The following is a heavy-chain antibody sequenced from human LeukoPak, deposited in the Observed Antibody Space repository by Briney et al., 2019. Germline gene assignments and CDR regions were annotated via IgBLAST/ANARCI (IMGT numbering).Heavy chain of an antibody. CDR3: ARVPYYGSGSWAYYYMDV. Sequence: SETLSLTCTVSGGPISSTTYYWAWIRQPPGKGLEWIGSSYKTVSTNYSPSLKSRVTISVDTSKNQCPLKLSSVTAADTAVYYCARVPYYGSGSWAYYYMDVWGKGTTVTVSS. V-gene: IGHV4-39*06. CDR1: GGPISSTTYY. J-gene: IGHJ6*03. CDR2: SYKTVST. D-gene: IGHD3-10*01.